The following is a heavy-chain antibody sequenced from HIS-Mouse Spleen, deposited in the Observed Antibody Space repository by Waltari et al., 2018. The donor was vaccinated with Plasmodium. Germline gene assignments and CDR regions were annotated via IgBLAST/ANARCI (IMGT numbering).Heavy chain of an antibody. CDR2: INPNSGGT. J-gene: IGHJ1*01. Sequence: QVQLVQSGAEVKKPGASVKVSCKASGYTFTGYYMHWVRQAPGQGLEWRGWINPNSGGTNSAQRCQGRVTMTMETSLSTAYMELSRLRSDDTAVYYCARVLGYKAAAGTFVEYFQHWGQGTLVTVSS. CDR1: GYTFTGYY. CDR3: ARVLGYKAAAGTFVEYFQH. V-gene: IGHV1-2*02. D-gene: IGHD6-13*01.